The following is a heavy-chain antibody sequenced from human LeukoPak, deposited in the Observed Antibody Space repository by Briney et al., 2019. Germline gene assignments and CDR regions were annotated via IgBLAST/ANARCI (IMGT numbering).Heavy chain of an antibody. Sequence: ASVKVSCKASGYTFTSYDINWVRQATGQGLEWMGWMNPNSGNTSYAQKFQGRVTMTRNTSINTAYMELSSLRSEDTAVYYCARVRTMVRGVIIPKTRYNWFDPWGQGTLVTVSS. D-gene: IGHD3-10*01. V-gene: IGHV1-8*01. CDR2: MNPNSGNT. CDR3: ARVRTMVRGVIIPKTRYNWFDP. CDR1: GYTFTSYD. J-gene: IGHJ5*02.